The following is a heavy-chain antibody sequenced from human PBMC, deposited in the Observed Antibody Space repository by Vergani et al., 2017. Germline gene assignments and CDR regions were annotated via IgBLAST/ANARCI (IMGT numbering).Heavy chain of an antibody. Sequence: QVQLVQSGAEVKKPGASVKVSCKASAYSFTSYGINWVRQAPGQGLEWMGWISAYNGNTNYAQKLQGRVTMTTDTSTNTAYMELRSLRSDDTAVYYCARDGEILVWLGANNHWFDPWGQGTLVTVSS. V-gene: IGHV1-18*01. CDR3: ARDGEILVWLGANNHWFDP. CDR1: AYSFTSYG. J-gene: IGHJ5*02. CDR2: ISAYNGNT. D-gene: IGHD3-10*01.